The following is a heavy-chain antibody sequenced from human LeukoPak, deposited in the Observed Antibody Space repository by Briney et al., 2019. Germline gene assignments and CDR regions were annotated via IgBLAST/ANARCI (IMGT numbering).Heavy chain of an antibody. V-gene: IGHV1-46*01. J-gene: IGHJ4*02. CDR1: GYTFTSYY. Sequence: ASVKVSCKAYGYTFTSYYMHWVRQAPGQGLEWMGIINPSAAGTSYAQKFQGRVTMTRDTSTSTVYMELSRLRSEDTAVYYCARASPTFDYWGQGTLVIVSS. CDR3: ARASPTFDY. CDR2: INPSAAGT.